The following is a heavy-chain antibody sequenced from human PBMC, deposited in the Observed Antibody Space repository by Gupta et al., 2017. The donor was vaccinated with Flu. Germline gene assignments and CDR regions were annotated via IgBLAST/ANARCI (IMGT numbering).Heavy chain of an antibody. D-gene: IGHD3-22*01. CDR1: GFTFSSYS. J-gene: IGHJ4*02. CDR3: ARIRANYDGSDVDY. V-gene: IGHV3-21*01. CDR2: MNRDTTYI. Sequence: EVQLVESGGGLVKPGESLTLSCAASGFTFSSYSMNWVRQAPGKGLEWVSSMNRDTTYIYYAESVKGRFTISRDNAKNSLYLQMNSLRAEDTALYYCARIRANYDGSDVDYWGQGTLVTVSS.